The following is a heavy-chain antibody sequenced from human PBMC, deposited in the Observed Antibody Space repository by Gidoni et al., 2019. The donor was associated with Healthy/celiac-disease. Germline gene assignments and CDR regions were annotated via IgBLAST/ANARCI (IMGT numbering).Heavy chain of an antibody. Sequence: QVQLQESGPGLVKPSETLSLTCTVSGGSISSYYWSWIRQPPGKGLEWIGYIYYSGSTNYNPSLKSRVTISVDTSKNQFSLKLSSVTAADTAVYYCARCDESGFLDWFDPWGQGTLVTVSS. CDR1: GGSISSYY. D-gene: IGHD3-3*01. V-gene: IGHV4-59*01. CDR2: IYYSGST. J-gene: IGHJ5*02. CDR3: ARCDESGFLDWFDP.